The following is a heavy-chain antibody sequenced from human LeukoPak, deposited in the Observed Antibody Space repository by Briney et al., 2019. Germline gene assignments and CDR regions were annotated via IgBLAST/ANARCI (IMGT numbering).Heavy chain of an antibody. J-gene: IGHJ4*02. CDR1: GYTFTSRY. Sequence: ASVKVSCKAYGYTFTSRYIHWVRQAPGQGLERMGVINPSGGSTSYAQNFQGRVTMTRDTSTSTVYMELSSLRSEDTVVYYCAREGLQGDFDYWGQGTLVTVSS. CDR3: AREGLQGDFDY. CDR2: INPSGGST. D-gene: IGHD3-16*01. V-gene: IGHV1-46*01.